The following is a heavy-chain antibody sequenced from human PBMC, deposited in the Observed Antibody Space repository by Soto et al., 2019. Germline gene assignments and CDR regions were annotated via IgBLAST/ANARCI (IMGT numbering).Heavy chain of an antibody. Sequence: QVHLEESGPGLLKPSETLSLTCSVSGVSISSAFWSWIRQPAGKGLEYIGRFYADTSANENPSLKSRLSMTRDMSKNQLSLRLTSVTAADTGVYYCVKDRVALAGFDVWGHGTLVTVS. CDR3: VKDRVALAGFDV. V-gene: IGHV4-4*07. D-gene: IGHD6-19*01. J-gene: IGHJ3*01. CDR2: FYADTSA. CDR1: GVSISSAF.